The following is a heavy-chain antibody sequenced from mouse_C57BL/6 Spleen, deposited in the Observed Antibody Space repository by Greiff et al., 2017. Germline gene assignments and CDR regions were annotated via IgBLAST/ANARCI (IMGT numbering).Heavy chain of an antibody. CDR3: ARDPLYSNYGSWFAY. D-gene: IGHD2-5*01. CDR1: GFTFSSYA. CDR2: ISDGGSYT. Sequence: EVQRVESGGGLVKPGGSLKLSCAASGFTFSSYAMSWVRQTPEKRLEWVATISDGGSYTYYPDNVKGRFTISRDNAKNNLYLQMSQLKSEDTAMYYCARDPLYSNYGSWFAYWGQGTLVTVSA. J-gene: IGHJ3*01. V-gene: IGHV5-4*01.